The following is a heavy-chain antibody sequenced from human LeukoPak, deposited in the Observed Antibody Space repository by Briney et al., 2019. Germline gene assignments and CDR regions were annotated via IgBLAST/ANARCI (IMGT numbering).Heavy chain of an antibody. CDR2: IYHSGNT. V-gene: IGHV3-53*01. CDR1: GFTISSYY. CDR3: AKGPYSSSNYYFDY. Sequence: GGSLRLSCAASGFTISSYYMAWVRQAPGKGLEWVSVIYHSGNTDYADSVKGRFTISRDNSKNTLFLQMNSLRAEDTALYYCAKGPYSSSNYYFDYWGQGTLVTVSS. J-gene: IGHJ4*02. D-gene: IGHD6-6*01.